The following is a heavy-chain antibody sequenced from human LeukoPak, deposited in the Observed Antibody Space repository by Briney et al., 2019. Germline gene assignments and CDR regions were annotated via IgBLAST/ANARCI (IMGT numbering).Heavy chain of an antibody. CDR2: ISHDGTT. Sequence: PPGTLSLTCGVSGGSIDITNYWSWVRQASGKGLEWIGEISHDGTTNYNPSLRSRVAMSLDRANNQFSLSLTSVTAADTAVYYCTREDRPFCPFAYWGQGVLVTVSS. CDR1: GGSIDITNY. D-gene: IGHD3-22*01. V-gene: IGHV4-4*03. J-gene: IGHJ4*02. CDR3: TREDRPFCPFAY.